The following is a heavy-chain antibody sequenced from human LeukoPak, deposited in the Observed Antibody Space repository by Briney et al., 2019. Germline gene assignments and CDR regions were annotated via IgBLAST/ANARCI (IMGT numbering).Heavy chain of an antibody. D-gene: IGHD6-13*01. CDR1: GFTFSSYA. Sequence: PGRSLRLSCAASGFTFSSYAMHWVRQAPGKGLEWVAVISYDGSNKYYADSVKGRFTISRDNSKNTLYLQMNSLRAEDTAVYYCARSVGGDSSSWYSYFDYWGQGTLVTISS. CDR3: ARSVGGDSSSWYSYFDY. J-gene: IGHJ4*02. CDR2: ISYDGSNK. V-gene: IGHV3-30*04.